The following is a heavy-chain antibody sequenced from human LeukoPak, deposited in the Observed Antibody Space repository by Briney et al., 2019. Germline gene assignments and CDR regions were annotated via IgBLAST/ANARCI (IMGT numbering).Heavy chain of an antibody. Sequence: SETLSLTCAVYGGSFSGYYWSWIRQPPGKGLEWIGEINHSGSTNYNPSLKSRVTIPVDTSKNQFSLKLSSVTAADTAVYYCARFFHDYGAVNWFDPWGQGTLVTVSS. D-gene: IGHD4-17*01. V-gene: IGHV4-34*01. CDR1: GGSFSGYY. CDR2: INHSGST. J-gene: IGHJ5*02. CDR3: ARFFHDYGAVNWFDP.